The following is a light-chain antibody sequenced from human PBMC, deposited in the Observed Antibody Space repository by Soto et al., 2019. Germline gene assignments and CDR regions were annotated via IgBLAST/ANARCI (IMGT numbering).Light chain of an antibody. J-gene: IGLJ1*01. CDR1: NSDVGRYNF. V-gene: IGLV2-14*01. CDR2: DVS. Sequence: QSALTQPASVSGSPGQSITISCTGTNSDVGRYNFVSWYQQHPDKAPKLIIYDVSNRPSGISYRFSGSKSGNTASLTISGLQAEDEADYYCSSYASDNTFYVFGTGTKLTVL. CDR3: SSYASDNTFYV.